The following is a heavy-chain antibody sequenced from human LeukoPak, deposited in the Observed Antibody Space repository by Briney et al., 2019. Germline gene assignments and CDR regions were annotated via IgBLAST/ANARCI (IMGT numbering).Heavy chain of an antibody. V-gene: IGHV3-43*02. CDR1: GFTFDDYA. CDR2: ISGDGGTT. J-gene: IGHJ2*01. CDR3: ARDRATLTTFFLGL. Sequence: GGSLRLSCAASGFTFDDYAMFWVRQAPGKGLEWVSLISGDGGTTYYGDSMKGRFTISRDNSKNSLYLHMISLRPEDTALYYCARDRATLTTFFLGLWGRGTRVTVSS. D-gene: IGHD4-17*01.